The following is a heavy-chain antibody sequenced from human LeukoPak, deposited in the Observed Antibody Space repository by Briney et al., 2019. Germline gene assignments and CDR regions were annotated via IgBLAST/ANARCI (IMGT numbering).Heavy chain of an antibody. D-gene: IGHD3-10*01. CDR3: ARESITKVRGDYYYMDV. Sequence: SVKVSCKASGGTFSSYAISWVRQAPGQGLEWMGGIIPIFGTANYAQKFQGRVTITTDESTSTAYMELSSLRSEDTAVYYCARESITKVRGDYYYMDVWGKGTTVTVSS. CDR1: GGTFSSYA. V-gene: IGHV1-69*05. J-gene: IGHJ6*03. CDR2: IIPIFGTA.